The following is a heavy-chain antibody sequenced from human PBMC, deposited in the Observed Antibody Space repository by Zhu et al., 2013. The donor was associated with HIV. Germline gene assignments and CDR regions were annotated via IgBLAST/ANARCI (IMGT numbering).Heavy chain of an antibody. D-gene: IGHD4-17*01. CDR2: IIPIFGTA. CDR3: ARSMTTVTSGDYYYGMDV. Sequence: QVQLVQSGAEVKKPGSSVKVSCKASGGTFSSYAISWVRQAPGQGLEWMGGIIPIFGTANYAQKFQGRVTITADESTSTAYMELSSLRSEDTAVYYCARSMTTVTSGDYYYGMDVWGQGTTVTVSS. CDR1: GGTFSSYA. J-gene: IGHJ6*02. V-gene: IGHV1-69*01.